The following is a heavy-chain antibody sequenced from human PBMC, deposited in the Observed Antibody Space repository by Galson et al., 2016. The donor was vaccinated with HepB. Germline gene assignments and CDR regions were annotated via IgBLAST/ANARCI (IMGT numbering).Heavy chain of an antibody. V-gene: IGHV1-18*01. CDR2: LSANSGAT. CDR1: GYTFTSYG. CDR3: ATSTGYRSGWGAFDI. Sequence: QSGAEVKKPGASVKASCKASGYTFTSYGISWVRQAPGQGLEWMAWLSANSGATNYAQKFQGWVTMTRDTSISTAYMELTSLTSDATAIYYCATSTGYRSGWGAFDIWGQGTMVTVSS. D-gene: IGHD6-25*01. J-gene: IGHJ3*02.